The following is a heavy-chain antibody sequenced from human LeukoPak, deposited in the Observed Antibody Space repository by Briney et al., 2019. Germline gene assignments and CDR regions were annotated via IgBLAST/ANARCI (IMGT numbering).Heavy chain of an antibody. Sequence: GGTLRLSCAASGFTFTSYTMNWVRQAPGKGLEWVSSISSTGSYIYYTDPVKGRFTISRNNAKNSLYLQMNSLRAEDTAVDYCARVAGYCSSTSNCYSDYWGQGTLVTVSS. V-gene: IGHV3-21*01. CDR1: GFTFTSYT. CDR2: ISSTGSYI. CDR3: ARVAGYCSSTSNCYSDY. J-gene: IGHJ4*02. D-gene: IGHD2-2*01.